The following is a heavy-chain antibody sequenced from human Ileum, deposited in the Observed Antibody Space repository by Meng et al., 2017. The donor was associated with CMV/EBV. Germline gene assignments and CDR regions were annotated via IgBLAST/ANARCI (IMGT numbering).Heavy chain of an antibody. CDR3: ASSGSYYGPFDY. D-gene: IGHD1-26*01. CDR1: GFTFSSYA. Sequence: GGSLRLSCAASGFTFSSYAMHWVRQAPGKGLEWVAVISYDGSNKYYADSVKGRFTISRDNSKNTLYLQMNSLRAEDTAVYYCASSGSYYGPFDYWGQGTLVTVSS. V-gene: IGHV3-30*04. J-gene: IGHJ4*02. CDR2: ISYDGSNK.